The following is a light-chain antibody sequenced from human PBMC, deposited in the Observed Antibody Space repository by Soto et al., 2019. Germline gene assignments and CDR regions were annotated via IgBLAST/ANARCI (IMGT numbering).Light chain of an antibody. CDR3: QHYNSYSEA. J-gene: IGKJ1*01. CDR2: GAS. Sequence: EIVMTQSPATLSVSPGERATLSCRASQSVSSNLAWYQQKPGQAPRLLIYGASTRATGIPARFSGSGSGTEFTLTISSLQSDDFATYYCQHYNSYSEALGQGTKVDIK. CDR1: QSVSSN. V-gene: IGKV3-15*01.